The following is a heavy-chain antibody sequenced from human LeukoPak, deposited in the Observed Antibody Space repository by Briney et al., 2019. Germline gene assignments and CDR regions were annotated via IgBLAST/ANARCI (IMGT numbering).Heavy chain of an antibody. CDR1: GGSISRRNYY. D-gene: IGHD3-10*01. CDR2: IYYSGTT. Sequence: SETLSLTCTVSGGSISRRNYYWAWIRQPPGKGLEWIGSIYYSGTTYYKPSLKSRVTISIDTSKNQFSLKLTSVTAADTALYYCARVGGPDTRGYYLQFDYWGQGALVTVSS. V-gene: IGHV4-39*01. J-gene: IGHJ4*02. CDR3: ARVGGPDTRGYYLQFDY.